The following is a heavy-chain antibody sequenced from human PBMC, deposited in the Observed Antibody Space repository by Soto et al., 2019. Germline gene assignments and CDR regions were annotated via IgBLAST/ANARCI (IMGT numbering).Heavy chain of an antibody. CDR1: GFTFSSYA. J-gene: IGHJ4*02. CDR2: ISYDGSNK. D-gene: IGHD3-9*01. Sequence: GGSLRLSCAASGFTFSSYAMHWVRQAPGKGLEWVAVISYDGSNKYYADSVKGRFTISRDNSKNTLYLQMNSLRAEDTAVYYCARDQARNFDWFGFYWGQGTLVTVSS. V-gene: IGHV3-30-3*01. CDR3: ARDQARNFDWFGFY.